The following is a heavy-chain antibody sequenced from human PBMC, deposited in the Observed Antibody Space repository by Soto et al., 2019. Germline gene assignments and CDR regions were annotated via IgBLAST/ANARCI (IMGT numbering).Heavy chain of an antibody. V-gene: IGHV1-69*12. Sequence: QVQLVQSGAEVKKPGSSVKVSCKASEGTFSSYAISWGRQAPGRGLEWLGGIIPIFGTANYAQKFQGRVTITADECTSTAYMYLSSLRSEDTAVYYCATEPLTRARYITMVRGVTSFDYWGQGTLVTVSS. J-gene: IGHJ4*02. CDR3: ATEPLTRARYITMVRGVTSFDY. CDR2: IIPIFGTA. D-gene: IGHD3-10*01. CDR1: EGTFSSYA.